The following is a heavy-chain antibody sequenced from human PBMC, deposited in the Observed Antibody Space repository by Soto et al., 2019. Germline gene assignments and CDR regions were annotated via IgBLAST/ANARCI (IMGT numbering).Heavy chain of an antibody. CDR3: AKHRAGNLAPSYFVS. V-gene: IGHV3-23*01. J-gene: IGHJ4*02. Sequence: EVQLLESGGGLVQWGGSLRLSCAASGFTFSDYAMTWVRQAPGKGLEWVSSISDSGGSTYYTDSVKGRFTISRDNSKNTLDLQRPSLRVGDTPVYYCAKHRAGNLAPSYFVSGGKGTLFTVSS. CDR1: GFTFSDYA. D-gene: IGHD3-10*01. CDR2: ISDSGGST.